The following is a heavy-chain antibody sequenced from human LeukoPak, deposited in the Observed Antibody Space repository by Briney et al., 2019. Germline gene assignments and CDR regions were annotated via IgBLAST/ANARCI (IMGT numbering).Heavy chain of an antibody. CDR1: GFTFSSYA. CDR2: ISYDGSNK. CDR3: ARRQQWLVYWYFDL. J-gene: IGHJ2*01. D-gene: IGHD6-19*01. V-gene: IGHV3-30*04. Sequence: GGSLRLSCAASGFTFSSYAMHWVRQAPGKGLEWVAVISYDGSNKYYADSVKGRFTISRDNSKNTLYLQMNSLRAEDTAVYYCARRQQWLVYWYFDLWGRGTLVTVSS.